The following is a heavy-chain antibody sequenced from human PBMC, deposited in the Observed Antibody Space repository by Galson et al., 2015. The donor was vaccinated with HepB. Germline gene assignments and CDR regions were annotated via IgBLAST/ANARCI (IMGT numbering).Heavy chain of an antibody. CDR3: ARWSNSGYDY. D-gene: IGHD5-12*01. Sequence: SLRLSCAASGFTFSSYSMNWVRQAPGKGLEWVSSISSSSSYIYHADSVKGRFTISRDNAKNSLYLQMNSLRAEDTAVYYCARWSNSGYDYWGQGTLVTVSS. CDR1: GFTFSSYS. V-gene: IGHV3-21*01. CDR2: ISSSSSYI. J-gene: IGHJ4*02.